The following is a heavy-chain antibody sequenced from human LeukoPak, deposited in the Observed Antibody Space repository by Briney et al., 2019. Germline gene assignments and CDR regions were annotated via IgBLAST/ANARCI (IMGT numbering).Heavy chain of an antibody. D-gene: IGHD6-13*01. Sequence: SETLSLTCTVSGGSINTYYWSWIRQPPGKGLEWIGYNHYSGSTNYSPFLKSRVTMSVDKSKNQFSLNLSSVTAADTAVYYCARGIADPYSFDSWGQGTLVTVSS. CDR3: ARGIADPYSFDS. CDR2: NHYSGST. V-gene: IGHV4-59*12. J-gene: IGHJ4*02. CDR1: GGSINTYY.